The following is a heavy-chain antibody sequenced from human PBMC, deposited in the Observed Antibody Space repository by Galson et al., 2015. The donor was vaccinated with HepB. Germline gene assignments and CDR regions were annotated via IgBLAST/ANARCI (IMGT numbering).Heavy chain of an antibody. J-gene: IGHJ4*02. Sequence: SETLSLTCTVSGGSISSYYWSWIRQPPGKGLEWIGYIYYSGSTNYNPSLKSRVTISVDTSKNQFSLKLSSVTAADTAVYYCARQGQYSGYDLGGFDYWGQGTLVTVSS. CDR1: GGSISSYY. V-gene: IGHV4-59*08. CDR2: IYYSGST. D-gene: IGHD5-12*01. CDR3: ARQGQYSGYDLGGFDY.